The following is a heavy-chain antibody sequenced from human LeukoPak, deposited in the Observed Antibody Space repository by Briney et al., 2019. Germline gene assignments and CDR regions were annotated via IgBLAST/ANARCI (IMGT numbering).Heavy chain of an antibody. CDR3: ASPRTAAGTS. CDR2: INHSGST. Sequence: PSETLSLTCAVYGGSFSGYYWSWIRQPPGKGLEWIGEINHSGSTNYNPSLKSRVTISVDTSKNQFSLKLSSVTAADTAVYYCASPRTAAGTSWSQGTLVTVSS. CDR1: GGSFSGYY. J-gene: IGHJ4*02. V-gene: IGHV4-34*01. D-gene: IGHD6-13*01.